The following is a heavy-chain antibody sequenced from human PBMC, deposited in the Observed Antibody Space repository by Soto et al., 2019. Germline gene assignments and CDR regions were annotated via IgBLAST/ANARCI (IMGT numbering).Heavy chain of an antibody. D-gene: IGHD3-10*01. V-gene: IGHV3-33*01. CDR1: EFTFSNYG. CDR2: ILNDGSNR. J-gene: IGHJ6*02. Sequence: QVQLVESGGGVVQPGRSLRLSCAASEFTFSNYGMHWVRQAPGKGLEWVAVILNDGSNRYHADSVKDRFTISRDNSKNTMDLQMNSLRAEDTVVYYCARDDEYSGNGMDVGGQGTTVTVS. CDR3: ARDDEYSGNGMDV.